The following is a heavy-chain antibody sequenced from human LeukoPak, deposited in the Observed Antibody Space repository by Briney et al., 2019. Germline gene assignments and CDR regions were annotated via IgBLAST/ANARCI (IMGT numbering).Heavy chain of an antibody. CDR1: GFAFSSYA. Sequence: GGSLRLSCAASGFAFSSYAMTWVRHSSGKGLDWVSAISAGGGNTYYADSVKGRFTISRDNSKNTLYLHINSLRAEDTALYYCAKINRGQVAGHVDFWGQGTLVSVSS. CDR2: ISAGGGNT. D-gene: IGHD6-19*01. J-gene: IGHJ4*02. CDR3: AKINRGQVAGHVDF. V-gene: IGHV3-23*01.